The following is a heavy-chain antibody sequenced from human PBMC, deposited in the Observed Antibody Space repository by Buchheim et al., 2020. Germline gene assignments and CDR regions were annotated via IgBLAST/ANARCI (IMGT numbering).Heavy chain of an antibody. Sequence: QVQLQESGPGLVKPSQTLSLTCTVSGDSISSAGYYWGWIRHHPGKGLQWIGYIYYNGITYYNPSLKSRVTISVDTSKNQFSLKLNSVTAADTAVYYCARGYSSGWYGYWGQGTL. J-gene: IGHJ4*02. V-gene: IGHV4-31*03. CDR1: GDSISSAGYY. CDR3: ARGYSSGWYGY. CDR2: IYYNGIT. D-gene: IGHD6-19*01.